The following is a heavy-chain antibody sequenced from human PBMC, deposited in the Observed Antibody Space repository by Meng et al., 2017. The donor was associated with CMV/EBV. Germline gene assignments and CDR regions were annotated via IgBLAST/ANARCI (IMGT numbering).Heavy chain of an antibody. CDR2: IIPILGIA. Sequence: SVKVSCKASGGTFSSYTISWVRQAPGQGLEWMGRIIPILGIANYAQKFQGRVTITADKSTSTAYMELSSLRSEDTAVYYCARGFREWELHTGVGGMDVWGQGTTVTVSS. CDR3: ARGFREWELHTGVGGMDV. J-gene: IGHJ6*02. V-gene: IGHV1-69*02. D-gene: IGHD1-26*01. CDR1: GGTFSSYT.